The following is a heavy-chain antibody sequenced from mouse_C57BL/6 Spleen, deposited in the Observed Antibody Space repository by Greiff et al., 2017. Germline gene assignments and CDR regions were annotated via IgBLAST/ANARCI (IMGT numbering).Heavy chain of an antibody. Sequence: VQLQQSGAELVRPGTSVKVSCKASGYAFTNYLIEWVKQRPGQGLEWIGVINPGSGGTNYNEKFKGKATLTAAKSSSTAYMQLSSLTSEDSAVYFCARRDSSGYGYWGQGTTRTVSS. V-gene: IGHV1-54*01. D-gene: IGHD3-2*02. J-gene: IGHJ2*01. CDR3: ARRDSSGYGY. CDR1: GYAFTNYL. CDR2: INPGSGGT.